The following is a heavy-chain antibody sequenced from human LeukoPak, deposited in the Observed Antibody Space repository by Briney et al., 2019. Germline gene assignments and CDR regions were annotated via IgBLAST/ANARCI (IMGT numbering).Heavy chain of an antibody. Sequence: GASVKVSCKAPGYTFTNYALHWVRQATGQGLEWMGWMNPNSGNTGYAQKFQGRVTMTRNTSISTAYMELSSLRSEDTAVYYCARDTKYSSGWYYFDYWGQGTLVTVSS. V-gene: IGHV1-8*02. D-gene: IGHD6-19*01. CDR2: MNPNSGNT. J-gene: IGHJ4*02. CDR3: ARDTKYSSGWYYFDY. CDR1: GYTFTNYA.